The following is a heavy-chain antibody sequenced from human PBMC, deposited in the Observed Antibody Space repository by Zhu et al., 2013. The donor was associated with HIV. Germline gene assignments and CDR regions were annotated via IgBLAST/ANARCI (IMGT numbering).Heavy chain of an antibody. Sequence: QVQLVQSEAEVKKPGSSVKVSCKASGGTFSSYAISWVRQAPGQGLEWMGWIIPIFGIANYAQKFQGRVTITADESTSTAYMELSSLRSEDTAVYYCASGDYTANWFDPWGQGTLVTVSS. CDR1: GGTFSSYA. D-gene: IGHD4-17*01. J-gene: IGHJ5*02. CDR3: ASGDYTANWFDP. CDR2: IIPIFGIA. V-gene: IGHV1-69*01.